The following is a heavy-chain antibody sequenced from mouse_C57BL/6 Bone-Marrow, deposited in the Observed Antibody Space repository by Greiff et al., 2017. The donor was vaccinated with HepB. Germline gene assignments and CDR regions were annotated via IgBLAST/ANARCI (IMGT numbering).Heavy chain of an antibody. J-gene: IGHJ2*01. CDR2: INPNNGGT. Sequence: EVQLQQSGPELVKPGASVKISCKASGYTFTDYYMNWVKQSHGKSLEWIGDINPNNGGTSYNQKFKGKATLTVDKSSSTAYMELRSLTSEDSAVYYCARGSPHDYWGQGTTLTVSS. V-gene: IGHV1-26*01. CDR1: GYTFTDYY. CDR3: ARGSPHDY.